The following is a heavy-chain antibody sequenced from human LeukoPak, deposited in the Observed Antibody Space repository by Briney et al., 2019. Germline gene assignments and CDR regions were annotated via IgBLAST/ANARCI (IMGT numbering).Heavy chain of an antibody. V-gene: IGHV1-8*01. CDR3: ARGRIPYYYDSSGGDI. D-gene: IGHD3-22*01. CDR1: GYTFTSYD. CDR2: MNPNSGNT. Sequence: ASVTVSCKASGYTFTSYDINWVRQATGQGLEWMGWMNPNSGNTGYAQKFQGGVTMTRNTSISTAYMELSSLRSEDTAVYYCARGRIPYYYDSSGGDIWGQGTMVTVSS. J-gene: IGHJ3*02.